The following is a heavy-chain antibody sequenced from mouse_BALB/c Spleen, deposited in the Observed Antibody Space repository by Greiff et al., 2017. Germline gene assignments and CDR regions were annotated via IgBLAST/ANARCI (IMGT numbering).Heavy chain of an antibody. D-gene: IGHD2-2*01. CDR2: INSNGGST. CDR3: ARGGDGYAWFAY. J-gene: IGHJ3*01. Sequence: EVKLVESGGGLVQPGGSLKLSCAASGFTFSSYGMSWVRQTPDKRLELVATINSNGGSTYYPDSVKGRITISRDNAKNTLYLQMSSLKSEDTAMYYCARGGDGYAWFAYWGQGTLVTVSA. V-gene: IGHV5-6-3*01. CDR1: GFTFSSYG.